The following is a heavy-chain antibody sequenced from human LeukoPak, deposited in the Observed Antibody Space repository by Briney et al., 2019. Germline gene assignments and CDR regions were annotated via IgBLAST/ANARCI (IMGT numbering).Heavy chain of an antibody. CDR3: ARRRLAVAGRGYFDY. V-gene: IGHV4-38-2*01. D-gene: IGHD6-19*01. Sequence: PSETLSLTCAVSGYSISSGYYWGWIRQPPGKGLEWIGSIYHSGSTYYNPSLKSRVTISVDTSKNQFSLKLSSVTATDTAVYYCARRRLAVAGRGYFDYWGQGTLVTVSS. J-gene: IGHJ4*02. CDR2: IYHSGST. CDR1: GYSISSGYY.